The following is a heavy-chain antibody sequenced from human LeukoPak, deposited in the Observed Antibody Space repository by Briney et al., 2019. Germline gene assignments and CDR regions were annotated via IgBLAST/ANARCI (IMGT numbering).Heavy chain of an antibody. D-gene: IGHD3-10*01. V-gene: IGHV4-59*08. CDR1: GGSISSYY. CDR3: ARRSFGSASPLRMDV. Sequence: SETLPLTCTVSGGSISSYYWTRIRQPPGKGLEWIGYIYYSGSTSYNPSLKSRLTISVDRSKNQFSLRLSSVTAADTAVYYCARRSFGSASPLRMDVWGQGTTVTVSS. CDR2: IYYSGST. J-gene: IGHJ6*02.